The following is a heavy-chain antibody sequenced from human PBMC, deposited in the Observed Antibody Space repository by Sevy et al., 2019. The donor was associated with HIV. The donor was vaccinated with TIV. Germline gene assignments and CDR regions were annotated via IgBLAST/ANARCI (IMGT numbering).Heavy chain of an antibody. D-gene: IGHD3-10*01. V-gene: IGHV1-18*01. CDR2: ISAYNGHT. CDR1: GYTFSTYG. J-gene: IGHJ4*02. Sequence: ASVKVSCKASGYTFSTYGISWVRQAPGQGLEWMGWISAYNGHTNYAQKVQGRVTMSIDTSTRTAYMELRSLRSDDTAVYYCARDRGHELEEILFDNWGQGTLVTVSS. CDR3: ARDRGHELEEILFDN.